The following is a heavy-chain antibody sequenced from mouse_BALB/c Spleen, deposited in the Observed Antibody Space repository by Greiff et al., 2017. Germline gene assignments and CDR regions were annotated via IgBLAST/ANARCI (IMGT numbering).Heavy chain of an antibody. J-gene: IGHJ4*01. CDR2: INSNGGST. V-gene: IGHV5-6-3*01. CDR1: GFTFSSYG. Sequence: EVKLVESGGGLVQPGGSLKLSCAASGFTFSSYGMSWVRQTPDKRLELVATINSNGGSTYYPDSVKGRFTISRDNAKNTLYLQMSSLKSEDTAMYYCARDGRYAMDYWGQGTSVTVSS. CDR3: ARDGRYAMDY.